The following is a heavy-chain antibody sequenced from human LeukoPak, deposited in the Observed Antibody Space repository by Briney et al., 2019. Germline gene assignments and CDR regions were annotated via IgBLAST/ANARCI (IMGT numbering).Heavy chain of an antibody. CDR1: GYTFTSYY. CDR2: INPSGGST. Sequence: ASVRVSCKASGYTFTSYYMHWVRQAPGQGLEWMGIINPSGGSTSYAQKFQGRVTMTRDTSTSTVYMELSSLRSEDTAVYYCARDEDTVDGFDPWGQGTLVTISS. V-gene: IGHV1-46*01. J-gene: IGHJ5*02. D-gene: IGHD2-15*01. CDR3: ARDEDTVDGFDP.